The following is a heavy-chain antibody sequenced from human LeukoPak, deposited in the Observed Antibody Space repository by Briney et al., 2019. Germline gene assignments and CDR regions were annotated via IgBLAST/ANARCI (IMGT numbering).Heavy chain of an antibody. V-gene: IGHV1-69*06. Sequence: AASVKVSCKASGGTFSSDAISWVRQAPGQGLEWMGGIIPIFGTPNYAQKFQGRVTITADKSTSTAYMEVSSLRSEDTAVYYCARDNGGKPFDYWGQGTLVTVSS. CDR1: GGTFSSDA. CDR3: ARDNGGKPFDY. J-gene: IGHJ4*02. D-gene: IGHD4-23*01. CDR2: IIPIFGTP.